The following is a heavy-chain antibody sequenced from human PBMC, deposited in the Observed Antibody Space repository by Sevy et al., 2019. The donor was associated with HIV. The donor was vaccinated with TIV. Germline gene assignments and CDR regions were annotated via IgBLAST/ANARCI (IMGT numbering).Heavy chain of an antibody. J-gene: IGHJ3*02. V-gene: IGHV4-31*03. CDR3: ARALDSSSWYPTGCAFDI. CDR2: IYYSGST. CDR1: GGSISSGGYY. D-gene: IGHD6-13*01. Sequence: SETLSLTCTVSGGSISSGGYYWSWIRQHPGKGLEWIGYIYYSGSTYYSPSLKSRVTISVDTSKNQFSLKLSSVTAAETAVYYCARALDSSSWYPTGCAFDIWGQGTMVTVSS.